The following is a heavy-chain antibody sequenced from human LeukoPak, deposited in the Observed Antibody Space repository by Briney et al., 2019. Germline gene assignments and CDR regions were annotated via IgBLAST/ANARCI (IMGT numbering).Heavy chain of an antibody. D-gene: IGHD2/OR15-2a*01. Sequence: GGSLRLSCAASGFTFRTYTMNWIRQAPGEGLQWVSAISGSADGTYYSDSVKGRFTISRDNSNNTLYLQMHSLRVEDTAIYYCARDPFSLSMDVWGKGTTVTVSS. J-gene: IGHJ6*04. V-gene: IGHV3-23*01. CDR1: GFTFRTYT. CDR2: ISGSADGT. CDR3: ARDPFSLSMDV.